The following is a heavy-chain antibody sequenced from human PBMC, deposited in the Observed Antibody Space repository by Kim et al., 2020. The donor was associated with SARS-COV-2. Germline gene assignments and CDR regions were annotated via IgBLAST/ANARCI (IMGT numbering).Heavy chain of an antibody. Sequence: GGSLRLSCAASGFTFSSYSMNWVRQAPGKGLEWVSSISSSSSYIYYADSVKGRFTISRDNAKNSLYLQMNSLRAEDTAVYYCARAEAYCGGDCYLAGAYYYYYYMDVWGKGTTVTVSS. CDR3: ARAEAYCGGDCYLAGAYYYYYYMDV. CDR1: GFTFSSYS. D-gene: IGHD2-21*01. V-gene: IGHV3-21*01. CDR2: ISSSSSYI. J-gene: IGHJ6*03.